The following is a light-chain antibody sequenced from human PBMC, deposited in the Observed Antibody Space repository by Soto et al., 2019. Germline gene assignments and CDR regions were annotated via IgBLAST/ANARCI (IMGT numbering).Light chain of an antibody. CDR2: DAS. Sequence: EIVLTQSPGTLSLSPGERATLSCRASQSVSSYLAWYQQKPGQAPRLLIYDASNRATGIPARFSGSGSGTDFTLTIGRLEPEDSAVYYCHQRSKWPLTFGGGTKVDIK. V-gene: IGKV3-11*01. CDR1: QSVSSY. J-gene: IGKJ4*01. CDR3: HQRSKWPLT.